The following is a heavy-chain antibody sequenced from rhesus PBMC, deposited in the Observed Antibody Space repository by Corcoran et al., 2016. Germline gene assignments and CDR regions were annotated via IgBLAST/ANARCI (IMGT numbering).Heavy chain of an antibody. Sequence: QVQLQESGPGLVKPSETLSLTCAVSGGSISDDYYWSWIRQPPGKGLEWIGYIYGRRGGTNYNPSLKNRVTMSIVPSKNQFSLKLSSVTAADTAVYYCAREGDPTRYFDYWGQGVLVTVSS. D-gene: IGHD5-42*01. CDR2: IYGRRGGT. CDR1: GGSISDDYY. J-gene: IGHJ4*01. CDR3: AREGDPTRYFDY. V-gene: IGHV4-106*01.